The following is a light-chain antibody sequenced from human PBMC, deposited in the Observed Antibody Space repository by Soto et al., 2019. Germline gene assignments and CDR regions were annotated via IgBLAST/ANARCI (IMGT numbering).Light chain of an antibody. V-gene: IGKV3-15*01. CDR2: DAS. J-gene: IGKJ4*01. CDR3: QQYRNWPLT. Sequence: EIVMTQSPATLSVSPGEGATLSCKASQNVYNNLAWYQQRPGQPPRLLIYDASTRATGISARFSGSGYGTEFTLTISSLQSEDFAVYFCQQYRNWPLTFGGGTKLEIK. CDR1: QNVYNN.